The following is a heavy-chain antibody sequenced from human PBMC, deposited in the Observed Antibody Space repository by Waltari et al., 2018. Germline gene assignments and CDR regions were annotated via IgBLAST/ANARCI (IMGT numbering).Heavy chain of an antibody. CDR1: GFTLSGYS. CDR2: ITSSDYI. CDR3: ARDEVHVGPTKVAISFDY. V-gene: IGHV3-21*05. Sequence: EVHLVESGGGLVKPGGSLRLSCAASGFTLSGYSMNWVRQAPGKGLQWVPFITSSDYINYADSGKGRFTISRDNAKNSLYLQMNSLRVEDTAVYYCARDEVHVGPTKVAISFDYWGQGTLVTVSS. J-gene: IGHJ4*02. D-gene: IGHD1-26*01.